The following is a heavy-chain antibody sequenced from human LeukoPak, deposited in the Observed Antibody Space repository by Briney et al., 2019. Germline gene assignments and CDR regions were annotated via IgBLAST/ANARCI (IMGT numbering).Heavy chain of an antibody. Sequence: GGSLRLSCVVSGFTFRNYYMTWIRQAPGKGLEWVSYISASGETTYYGDSARGRFTISRDNAKNSLYLDMNTLRAEDTAVYYCARDPSWEILSYFDYWGQGTLVTVSS. D-gene: IGHD1-26*01. CDR2: ISASGETT. J-gene: IGHJ4*02. CDR3: ARDPSWEILSYFDY. CDR1: GFTFRNYY. V-gene: IGHV3-11*04.